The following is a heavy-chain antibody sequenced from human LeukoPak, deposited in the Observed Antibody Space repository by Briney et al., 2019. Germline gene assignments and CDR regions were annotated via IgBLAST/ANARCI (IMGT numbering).Heavy chain of an antibody. J-gene: IGHJ5*02. CDR3: ARGIKTPWVDP. Sequence: GGSLRLSCAASGFTFSSYSMNWVRQAPGKGLEWVSYISSSSSTIYYADSVKGRFTISRDNAKNSLYLQMNSLRAEDTAVYYCARGIKTPWVDPWGQGTLVTVSS. V-gene: IGHV3-48*01. CDR2: ISSSSSTI. D-gene: IGHD1-14*01. CDR1: GFTFSSYS.